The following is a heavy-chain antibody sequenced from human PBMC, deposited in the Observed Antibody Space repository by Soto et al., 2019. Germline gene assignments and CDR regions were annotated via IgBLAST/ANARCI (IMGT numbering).Heavy chain of an antibody. CDR3: ARMDAYYDSSGYYPEYFQH. J-gene: IGHJ1*01. CDR2: IIPILGIA. Sequence: QVQLVQSVAEVKKPGSSVKVSCKASGGTFSSYTISWVRQAPGQGLEWMGRIIPILGIANYAQKFQGRVTITADKSTSTAYMELSSLKSEETAVYYCARMDAYYDSSGYYPEYFQHWGQGTLVTVSS. D-gene: IGHD3-22*01. CDR1: GGTFSSYT. V-gene: IGHV1-69*02.